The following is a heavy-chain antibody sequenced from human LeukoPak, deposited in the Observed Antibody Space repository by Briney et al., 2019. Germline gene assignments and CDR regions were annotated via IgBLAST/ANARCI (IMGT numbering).Heavy chain of an antibody. V-gene: IGHV4-39*01. CDR1: GGSISSRSDY. Sequence: SETLSLTCTVSGGSISSRSDYWGWIRQPPGKGLEWIGSIYYTGSTHYNPSLKSRVTISVDTSKNQFSLKSSSVTAADTAVYYCARRPGEYGGNDFDYWGQGTLVTVSS. CDR2: IYYTGST. CDR3: ARRPGEYGGNDFDY. J-gene: IGHJ4*02. D-gene: IGHD4/OR15-4a*01.